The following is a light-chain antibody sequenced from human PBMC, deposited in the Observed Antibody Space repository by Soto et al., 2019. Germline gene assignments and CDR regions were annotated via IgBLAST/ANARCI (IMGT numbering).Light chain of an antibody. V-gene: IGKV3-20*01. CDR1: QSVSSGS. Sequence: DIVLTQSPGALSSSLGERATLSCRASQSVSSGSLAWYQQKPRQAPRLLIYAASVWASGIPDRFSGSGSGTDFTLTVSRLEPEDFAVYYCQQYHNSPRTFGQGTKVEIK. CDR3: QQYHNSPRT. CDR2: AAS. J-gene: IGKJ1*01.